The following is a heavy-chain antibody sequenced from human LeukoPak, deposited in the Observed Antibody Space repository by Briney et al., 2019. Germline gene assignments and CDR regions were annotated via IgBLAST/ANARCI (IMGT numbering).Heavy chain of an antibody. Sequence: SETLSLTCTVSGGSISSSDYYWSWIRQPPGKGLEWIGYIYYSGSTYYNPSLKSRVTISVDTSKNQFSLKLSSVTAADTAVYYCARSRGKALFDLYNWFDPWGQGTLVTVSS. J-gene: IGHJ5*02. CDR2: IYYSGST. CDR3: ARSRGKALFDLYNWFDP. V-gene: IGHV4-30-4*01. CDR1: GGSISSSDYY. D-gene: IGHD3-9*01.